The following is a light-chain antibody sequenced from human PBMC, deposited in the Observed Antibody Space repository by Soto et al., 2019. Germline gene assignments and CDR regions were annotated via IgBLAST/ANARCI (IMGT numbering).Light chain of an antibody. Sequence: QSVLTQPPSASGTPGQRVTISCSGSSSNIGSNVVNWFQQLPGTAPKLRVYSNNQRPSGVPDRFSGSKSGTSASLAISGLRSEDEADYYCATWDDSLSGVVFGGGTKLTVL. CDR2: SNN. V-gene: IGLV1-44*01. CDR1: SSNIGSNV. CDR3: ATWDDSLSGVV. J-gene: IGLJ2*01.